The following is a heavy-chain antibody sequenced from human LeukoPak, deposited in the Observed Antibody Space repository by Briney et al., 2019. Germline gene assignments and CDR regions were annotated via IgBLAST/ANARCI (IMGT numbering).Heavy chain of an antibody. V-gene: IGHV4-59*12. CDR3: TRGLVDILVYHYYGMDV. Sequence: PSETLSLTCTVSGGSISSYYWSWIRQPPGKGLEWIGYIYYSGSTKYNPSLKSRVTISVDTSKNQFSLKLSSVTAADTAVYYCTRGLVDILVYHYYGMDVWGQGTTVTVSS. CDR2: IYYSGST. J-gene: IGHJ6*02. CDR1: GGSISSYY. D-gene: IGHD3-9*01.